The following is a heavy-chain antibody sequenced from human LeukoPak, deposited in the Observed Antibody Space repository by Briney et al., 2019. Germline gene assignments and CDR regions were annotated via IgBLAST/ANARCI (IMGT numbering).Heavy chain of an antibody. J-gene: IGHJ5*02. V-gene: IGHV3-7*03. Sequence: GGSLRLSCVASGLTVSNHWMSWVRQAPGKGLEWVANIREERGQEYYVDSVKGRFTISKNSAKNSLYLQMNALRVEDTAMYYCASLDTAKQPLANHWGQGTLVTVSS. CDR2: IREERGQE. CDR1: GLTVSNHW. CDR3: ASLDTAKQPLANH. D-gene: IGHD5-18*01.